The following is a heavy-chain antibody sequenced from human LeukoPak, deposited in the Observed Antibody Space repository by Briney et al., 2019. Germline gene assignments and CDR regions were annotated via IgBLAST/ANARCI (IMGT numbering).Heavy chain of an antibody. V-gene: IGHV4-39*01. CDR3: ARLFYDGWFDP. D-gene: IGHD5/OR15-5a*01. CDR2: IYYSWST. CDR1: GGSISSSSYY. J-gene: IGHJ5*02. Sequence: SETLSLTCTVSGGSISSSSYYWGWIRQPPGKGLEWIGSIYYSWSTYYNPSLKSRVTISVDTSKNQFSLKLSSVTAADTAVYYCARLFYDGWFDPWGQGTLVTVSS.